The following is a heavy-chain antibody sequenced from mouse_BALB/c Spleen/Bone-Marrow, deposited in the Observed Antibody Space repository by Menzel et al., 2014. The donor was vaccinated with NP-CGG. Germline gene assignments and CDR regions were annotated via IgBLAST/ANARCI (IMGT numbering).Heavy chain of an antibody. J-gene: IGHJ2*01. CDR2: INPSTGCT. V-gene: IGHV1-4*01. Sequence: QRPGQGLEWIGYINPSTGCTEYNQKFKDKATLTADKSSSTAYMQLSSLTSEDSAVYYCARSPYGHFDYWGQGTTLTVSS. CDR3: ARSPYGHFDY. D-gene: IGHD1-1*02.